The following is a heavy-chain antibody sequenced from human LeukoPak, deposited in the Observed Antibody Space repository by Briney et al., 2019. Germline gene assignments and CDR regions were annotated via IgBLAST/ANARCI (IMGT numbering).Heavy chain of an antibody. J-gene: IGHJ4*02. D-gene: IGHD4-17*01. Sequence: SETLSLTCTVSGGSISSYYWSWIRQPPGKGLEWIGYIYYSGSTNYNPSLKSRVTISVDTSKNQFSLKLSSVTAADTAVYYCARDDEGDYRFDYWGQGTLVTVSS. CDR1: GGSISSYY. V-gene: IGHV4-59*01. CDR2: IYYSGST. CDR3: ARDDEGDYRFDY.